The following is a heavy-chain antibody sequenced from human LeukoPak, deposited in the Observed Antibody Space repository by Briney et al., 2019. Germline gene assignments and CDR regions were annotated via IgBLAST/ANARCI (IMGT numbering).Heavy chain of an antibody. Sequence: GGSLRLSCAASGFTFSSYSMNWVRQAPGKGLEWVSYISSSSSTIYYADSVKGRFTIYRDNAKNSLYLQMNSLRDEDTAVYYCAREFSLGVDTAMVTDYWGQGTLVTVSS. CDR2: ISSSSSTI. J-gene: IGHJ4*02. CDR3: AREFSLGVDTAMVTDY. CDR1: GFTFSSYS. V-gene: IGHV3-48*02. D-gene: IGHD5-18*01.